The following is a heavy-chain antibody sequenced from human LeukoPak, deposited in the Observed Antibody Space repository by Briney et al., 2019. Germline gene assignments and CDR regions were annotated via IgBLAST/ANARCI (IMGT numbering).Heavy chain of an antibody. Sequence: GGSLRLSCAASGFTFSNSAMSWVRQAPGKGLEWVSTLSGSGITTYYADPVKGRFTISRDNSKNTLYLQMNSLRAEDTAVYYCAKGIYSSGWSYFDYWGHGTLVTVSS. V-gene: IGHV3-23*01. CDR3: AKGIYSSGWSYFDY. D-gene: IGHD6-19*01. CDR2: LSGSGITT. CDR1: GFTFSNSA. J-gene: IGHJ4*01.